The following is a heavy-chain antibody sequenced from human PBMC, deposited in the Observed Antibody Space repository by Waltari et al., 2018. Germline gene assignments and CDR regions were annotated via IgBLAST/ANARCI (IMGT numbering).Heavy chain of an antibody. J-gene: IGHJ6*02. CDR2: IYSGGST. CDR1: GFTVSSNY. D-gene: IGHD6-19*01. CDR3: ARDGLGKQWLVNLYYYYYGMDV. V-gene: IGHV3-53*01. Sequence: EVQLVESGGGLIQPGGSLRLSCAASGFTVSSNYMSWVRQAPGKGLEWVSVIYSGGSTYYADSVKGRFTISRDNAKNSLYLQMNSLRAEDTAVYYCARDGLGKQWLVNLYYYYYGMDVWGQGP.